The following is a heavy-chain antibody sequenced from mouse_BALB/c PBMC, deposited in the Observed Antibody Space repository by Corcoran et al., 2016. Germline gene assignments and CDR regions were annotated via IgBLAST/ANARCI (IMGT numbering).Heavy chain of an antibody. CDR3: ARIYYGSSYYYAMDY. J-gene: IGHJ4*01. V-gene: IGHV8-8*01. D-gene: IGHD1-1*01. CDR1: GFSLSTSGMG. CDR2: IWWDDVK. Sequence: QVTLKESGPGILQPSQTLSLTCSFSGFSLSTSGMGVGWIRQPSGKCLEWLAHIWWDDVKRYNTALKSRLTISKDTSSSQVFLKIASVDTADTATYYCARIYYGSSYYYAMDYWGQGTSVTVPS.